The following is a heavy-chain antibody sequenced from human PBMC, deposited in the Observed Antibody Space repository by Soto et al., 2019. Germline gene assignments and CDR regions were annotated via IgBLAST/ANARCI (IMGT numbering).Heavy chain of an antibody. CDR3: ARREIQGPIDY. CDR2: IYYSGTT. CDR1: GYSISSSTW. V-gene: IGHV4-28*01. Sequence: SETLSLTCAVSGYSISSSTWWGWIRQPPGKGLEWIGYIYYSGTTYYNPSLKSRVTMSVDTSKNQFSLKLTSATAVDTAVYYCARREIQGPIDYWGQGTLVTVSS. J-gene: IGHJ4*02. D-gene: IGHD1-26*01.